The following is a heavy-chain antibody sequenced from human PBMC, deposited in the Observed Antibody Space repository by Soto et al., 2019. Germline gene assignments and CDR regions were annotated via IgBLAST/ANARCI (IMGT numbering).Heavy chain of an antibody. D-gene: IGHD3-10*01. J-gene: IGHJ4*02. CDR1: GFTFSSYA. V-gene: IGHV3-23*01. Sequence: EVQLLESGGGLVQPGGSLRLSCAASGFTFSSYAMSWVRQAPGKGLEWVSAISGSGGSTYYADSVKGRFTISRDNSKNTLYLQMNSLRAEDTAVYYCVTYYGSGSYSYYFDYWGQGTLVTVSS. CDR2: ISGSGGST. CDR3: VTYYGSGSYSYYFDY.